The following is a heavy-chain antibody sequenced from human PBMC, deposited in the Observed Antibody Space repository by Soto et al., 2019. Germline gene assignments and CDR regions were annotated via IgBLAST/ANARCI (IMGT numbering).Heavy chain of an antibody. CDR3: ARDRSDSSRDDSFDI. J-gene: IGHJ3*02. CDR1: GFNVTNTY. CDR2: IYRGFST. Sequence: LRLSCAVSGFNVTNTYMSWVRQAPGKGLEWVSVIYRGFSTFYADSVKGRFTVSRDDSKNTASLQMNSLRAEDTAVYYCARDRSDSSRDDSFDIWGQGTMVT. V-gene: IGHV3-53*01. D-gene: IGHD6-6*01.